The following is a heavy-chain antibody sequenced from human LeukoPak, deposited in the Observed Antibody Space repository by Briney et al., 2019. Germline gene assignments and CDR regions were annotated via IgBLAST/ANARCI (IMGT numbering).Heavy chain of an antibody. Sequence: QPGGSLRLSCVVSGFPFSNNPMNWVRQAPGKGLEWVSYISTAITTTYYAESVKGRFTISRDNAKNSLYLQMNSLRVEDTAVYYCARDGRKGYEIDYWGQGTLVTVSS. V-gene: IGHV3-48*01. J-gene: IGHJ4*02. CDR3: ARDGRKGYEIDY. CDR1: GFPFSNNP. CDR2: ISTAITTT. D-gene: IGHD5-24*01.